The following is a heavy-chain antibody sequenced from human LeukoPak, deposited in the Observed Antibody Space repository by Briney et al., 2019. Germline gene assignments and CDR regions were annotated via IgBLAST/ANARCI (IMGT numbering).Heavy chain of an antibody. V-gene: IGHV3-30-3*01. CDR1: GFTFGSYA. D-gene: IGHD3-10*01. CDR3: ARHLNYYLDY. CDR2: ISYDGGTT. J-gene: IGHJ4*02. Sequence: GGSLRLSCAASGFTFGSYAMNWVRQAPGKGLEWVAVISYDGGTTYYADSVKGRFTISRDNAKNTLYLQMNSLRAEDTAVYYCARHLNYYLDYWGQGTLVTVSS.